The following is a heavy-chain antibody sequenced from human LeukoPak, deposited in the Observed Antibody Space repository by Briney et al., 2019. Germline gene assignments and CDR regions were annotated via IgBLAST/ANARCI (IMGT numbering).Heavy chain of an antibody. V-gene: IGHV3-23*01. CDR3: AKDQPFYSSSSGPDY. D-gene: IGHD6-6*01. J-gene: IGHJ4*02. CDR2: ISGSGGST. CDR1: GFAFSSYA. Sequence: EGSLRLSCAASGFAFSSYAMSWVRQAPGKGLEWVSAISGSGGSTYYADSVKGRFTISRDNSKNTLYLQMNSLRAEDTAVYYCAKDQPFYSSSSGPDYWGQGTLVTVSS.